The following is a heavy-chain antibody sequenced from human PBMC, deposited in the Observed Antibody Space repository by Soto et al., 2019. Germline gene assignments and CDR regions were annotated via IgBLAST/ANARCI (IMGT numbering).Heavy chain of an antibody. CDR1: GFTFSTYA. CDR3: AKGITVSLDYFDY. V-gene: IGHV3-23*01. CDR2: ISGSGGST. Sequence: PGGSLRLSCAASGFTFSTYAMSWVRQAPGKGLEWVSSISGSGGSTYYADSVKGRFTISRDNSKNTLYLQMNSLRAEDTALYYCAKGITVSLDYFDYWGQGTLVTVSS. J-gene: IGHJ4*02. D-gene: IGHD2-2*01.